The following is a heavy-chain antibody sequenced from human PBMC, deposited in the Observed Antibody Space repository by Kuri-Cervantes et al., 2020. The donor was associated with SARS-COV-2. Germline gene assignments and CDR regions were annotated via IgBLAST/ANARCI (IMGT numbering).Heavy chain of an antibody. Sequence: SETLSLTCTVSGGSISSSSYYWGWIRQPPGKGLEWIGSIYYSGSTYYNPSLKSRVTISVGTSKNQFSLKLSSVTAADTAVYYCARQMMSSITIFGVVITRNWFDPWGRGTLVTVSS. D-gene: IGHD3-3*01. CDR3: ARQMMSSITIFGVVITRNWFDP. V-gene: IGHV4-39*01. CDR1: GGSISSSSYY. J-gene: IGHJ5*02. CDR2: IYYSGST.